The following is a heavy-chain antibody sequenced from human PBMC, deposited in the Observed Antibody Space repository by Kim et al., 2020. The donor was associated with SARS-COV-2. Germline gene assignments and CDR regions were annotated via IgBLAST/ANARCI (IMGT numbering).Heavy chain of an antibody. D-gene: IGHD6-6*01. CDR3: ARDVSSSPGPYYYYGMDV. CDR2: IWYDGSNK. CDR1: GFTFSSYG. V-gene: IGHV3-33*01. Sequence: GGSLRLSCAASGFTFSSYGMHWVRQAPGKGLEWVAVIWYDGSNKYYAASVKGRFTISRDNSKNTLYLQMNSLRAEDTAVYYCARDVSSSPGPYYYYGMDVWGQGTTVTVSS. J-gene: IGHJ6*02.